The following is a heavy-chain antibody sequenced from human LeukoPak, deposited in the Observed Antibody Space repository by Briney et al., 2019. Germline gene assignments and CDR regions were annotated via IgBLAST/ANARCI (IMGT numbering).Heavy chain of an antibody. CDR3: ARDLESGSYSVYMDV. J-gene: IGHJ6*03. CDR1: GGTFSSYA. Sequence: SVKVSCKASGGTFSSYAISWVRQAPGQGLEWMGGIIPIFGTANYAQKFQGRVTITADKSTSTAYMELSSLRSEDTAVYYCARDLESGSYSVYMDVWGKGTTVTVSS. CDR2: IIPIFGTA. D-gene: IGHD1-26*01. V-gene: IGHV1-69*06.